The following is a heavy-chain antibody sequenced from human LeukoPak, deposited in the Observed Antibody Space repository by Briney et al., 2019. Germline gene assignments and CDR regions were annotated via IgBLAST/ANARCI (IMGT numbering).Heavy chain of an antibody. CDR2: VSGSGGST. Sequence: GGSLRLSCAASGFTFSSYAMSWVRQGPGKGREWVSAVSGSGGSTYYADSVKGRFTISRDNSKNTLHLQMDSLRAEDTAVYHCAKTGGSVPAAISGWFDPWGQGTLVTVSS. V-gene: IGHV3-23*01. CDR1: GFTFSSYA. CDR3: AKTGGSVPAAISGWFDP. J-gene: IGHJ5*02. D-gene: IGHD2-2*01.